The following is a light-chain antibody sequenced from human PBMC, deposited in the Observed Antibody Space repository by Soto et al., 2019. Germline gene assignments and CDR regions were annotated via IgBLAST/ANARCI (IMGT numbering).Light chain of an antibody. CDR2: GNS. J-gene: IGKJ5*01. CDR1: QSVSSN. CDR3: QNYNNWPIT. Sequence: ELVMTQSPATLSLSPGESATLSCRASQSVSSNLAWYQQKPGQAPRLLIYGNSTRATGVPDRFSGSGSGTDLTLTISRLQAADFAVYHCQNYNNWPITCGQGTRLEIK. V-gene: IGKV3-15*01.